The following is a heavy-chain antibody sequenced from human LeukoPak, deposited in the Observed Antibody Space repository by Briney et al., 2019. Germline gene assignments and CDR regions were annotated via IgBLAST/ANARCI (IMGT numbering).Heavy chain of an antibody. D-gene: IGHD2-15*01. J-gene: IGHJ6*02. Sequence: PGGSLRLSCAASGFTLSSYAMHWVRQAPGKGLEYVSAISSNGGSTYYANSVKGRFTISRDNSKNTLYPQMGSLRAEDMAVYYCARFGGVAATRGYYYGMDVWGQGTTVTVSS. V-gene: IGHV3-64*01. CDR2: ISSNGGST. CDR3: ARFGGVAATRGYYYGMDV. CDR1: GFTLSSYA.